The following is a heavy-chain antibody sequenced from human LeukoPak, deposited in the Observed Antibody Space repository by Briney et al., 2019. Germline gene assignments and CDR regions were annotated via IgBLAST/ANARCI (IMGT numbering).Heavy chain of an antibody. D-gene: IGHD7-27*01. Sequence: GGSLRLSCSASGFTLSSYSMHWVRQAPGKGLEYVSTSGGATYYADSVKGRFTISRDNAKNTLYPQMSSLRAEDTAVYYCIKDRTGTFSFDYWGQGTLVTVSS. CDR1: GFTLSSYS. J-gene: IGHJ4*02. CDR2: SGGAT. V-gene: IGHV3-64D*09. CDR3: IKDRTGTFSFDY.